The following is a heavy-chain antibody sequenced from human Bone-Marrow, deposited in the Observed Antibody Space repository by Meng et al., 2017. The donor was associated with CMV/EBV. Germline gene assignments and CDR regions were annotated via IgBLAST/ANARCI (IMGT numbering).Heavy chain of an antibody. J-gene: IGHJ6*02. V-gene: IGHV3-30*02. Sequence: GESLKISCAAPGFTFSNYGIHWVRQAPGKGLEWVTFIRYDGSNKYYADSVKGRFTISRDNSKNTLYLQMNSLRVEDTAVYYCARAGATDYGLDVWGQGTTVTVSS. CDR1: GFTFSNYG. CDR3: ARAGATDYGLDV. CDR2: IRYDGSNK.